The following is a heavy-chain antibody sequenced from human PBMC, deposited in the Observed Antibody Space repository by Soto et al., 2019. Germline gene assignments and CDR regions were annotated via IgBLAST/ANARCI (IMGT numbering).Heavy chain of an antibody. CDR1: GFTFSSYS. CDR2: ISSSSSTI. D-gene: IGHD3-9*01. V-gene: IGHV3-48*01. CDR3: ARVLLLRYFDWVRLTTPLGPPPYGMDV. Sequence: PGGSLRLSCAASGFTFSSYSMNWVRQAPGKGLEWVSYISSSSSTIYYADSVKGRFTISRDNAKNSLYLQMNSLRAEDTAVYYCARVLLLRYFDWVRLTTPLGPPPYGMDVWGEGTTVTVS. J-gene: IGHJ6*02.